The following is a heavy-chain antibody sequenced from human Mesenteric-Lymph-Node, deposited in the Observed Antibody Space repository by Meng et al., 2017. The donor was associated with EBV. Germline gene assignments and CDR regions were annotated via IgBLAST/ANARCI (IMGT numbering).Heavy chain of an antibody. CDR1: GGSFSGYF. CDR3: ARQRSDSRLFDY. Sequence: QVQLQQWGAGLLNPSETLSLSGAVYGGSFSGYFWSWVRQSPGKGLEWIGETNHSGYTSYNPSLKSRVTMSVDTSKSQFSLKLSSVTAADTAVYFCARQRSDSRLFDYWGQGTLVTVSS. J-gene: IGHJ4*01. CDR2: TNHSGYT. V-gene: IGHV4-34*01. D-gene: IGHD4-11*01.